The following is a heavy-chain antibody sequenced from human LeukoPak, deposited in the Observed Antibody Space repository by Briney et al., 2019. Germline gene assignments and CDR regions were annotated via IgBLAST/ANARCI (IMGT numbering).Heavy chain of an antibody. V-gene: IGHV4-34*01. J-gene: IGHJ4*02. CDR3: ARQTYGSGSYYLRVFDY. D-gene: IGHD3-10*01. CDR1: GGSFSGYY. Sequence: SETLSLTCAVYGGSFSGYYWSWIRQPPGKGLEWIGEINHSGSTNYNPSLKSRVTISVDTSKNQFSLKLSSVTAADTAVYYCARQTYGSGSYYLRVFDYWGQGTLVTVSS. CDR2: INHSGST.